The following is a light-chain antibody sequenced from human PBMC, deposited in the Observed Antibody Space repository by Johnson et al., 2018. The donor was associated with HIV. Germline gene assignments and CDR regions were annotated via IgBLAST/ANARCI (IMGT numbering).Light chain of an antibody. V-gene: IGLV1-51*01. CDR1: TSNIGSNS. Sequence: QSALTQPPSVSAAPGQKVTISCSGNTSNIGSNSVSWYQHLPGIAPTLLVYDRNKRPSGIPDRFTGPKSGPSATLGITGLQPGDEADYYCGTWVSSLSVYVFGTGTKVTVL. CDR3: GTWVSSLSVYV. J-gene: IGLJ1*01. CDR2: DRN.